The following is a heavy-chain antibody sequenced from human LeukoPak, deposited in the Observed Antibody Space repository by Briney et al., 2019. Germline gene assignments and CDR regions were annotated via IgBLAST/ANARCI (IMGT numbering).Heavy chain of an antibody. CDR2: FSYSGST. J-gene: IGHJ4*02. V-gene: IGHV4-59*12. CDR3: ARGPPPDLDY. CDR1: GDSITSYY. Sequence: SETLSLTCTVSGDSITSYYWSWIRQPPGKGLEWIGYFSYSGSTNYNPSLKSRVTLSVDTSKNEFSLKLSSVTAADTAVYYCARGPPPDLDYWGRGTLVTVSS.